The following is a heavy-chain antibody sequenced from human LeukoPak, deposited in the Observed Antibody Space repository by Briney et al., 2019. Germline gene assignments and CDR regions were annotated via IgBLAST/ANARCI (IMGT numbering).Heavy chain of an antibody. CDR2: IYPGDHDT. CDR1: GYNFTSYW. Sequence: GEPLQISSPGSGYNFTSYWIGWVRQMPEKGLEWVGIIYPGDHDTIYSASFQGQVSLSADKCISTAFLQWSSLKAWDTGMYFCARQASLAAPDYWGQGTLVTVSS. D-gene: IGHD6-25*01. J-gene: IGHJ4*02. CDR3: ARQASLAAPDY. V-gene: IGHV5-51*01.